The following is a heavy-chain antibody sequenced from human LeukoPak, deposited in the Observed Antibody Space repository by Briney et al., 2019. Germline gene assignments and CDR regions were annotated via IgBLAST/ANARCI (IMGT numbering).Heavy chain of an antibody. Sequence: GGSLRLSCAASGFTFSSYSMNWVRQAPGKGPEWVSSISSSSSYIYYADSVKGRFTISRDNAKNSLYLQMNSLRAEDTAVYYCARDLLGTVTTFHAFDIWGQGTMVTVSS. CDR3: ARDLLGTVTTFHAFDI. CDR2: ISSSSSYI. J-gene: IGHJ3*02. CDR1: GFTFSSYS. V-gene: IGHV3-21*01. D-gene: IGHD4-17*01.